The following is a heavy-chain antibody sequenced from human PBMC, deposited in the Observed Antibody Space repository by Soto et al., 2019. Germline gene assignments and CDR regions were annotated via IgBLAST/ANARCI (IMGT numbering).Heavy chain of an antibody. J-gene: IGHJ4*02. CDR2: ISAHNGNT. Sequence: QVHLVQSGAEVKKPGASVKVSCQACGYAFTTYGITWVRQAPGQGLEWMGWISAHNGNTNYAQKLQGRVTVTRDTSTSTAYMELRSLRSDDTAVYYCARGRYGDYWGQGARVTVSS. CDR3: ARGRYGDY. D-gene: IGHD1-1*01. CDR1: GYAFTTYG. V-gene: IGHV1-18*01.